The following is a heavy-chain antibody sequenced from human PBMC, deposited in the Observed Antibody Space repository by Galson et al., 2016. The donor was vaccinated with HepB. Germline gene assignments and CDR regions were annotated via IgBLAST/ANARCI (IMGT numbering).Heavy chain of an antibody. Sequence: SLRLSCAASGFTFNSSAMNWVRQAPGKGLGWLSHISGGSSTIYYADSVKGRFTVSRDNAKNSLYLQMNSLRDDDTAVYYCAKPFLSSGLYYFDYWGRGTLVTVSS. V-gene: IGHV3-48*02. CDR3: AKPFLSSGLYYFDY. D-gene: IGHD6-19*01. CDR2: ISGGSSTI. J-gene: IGHJ4*02. CDR1: GFTFNSSA.